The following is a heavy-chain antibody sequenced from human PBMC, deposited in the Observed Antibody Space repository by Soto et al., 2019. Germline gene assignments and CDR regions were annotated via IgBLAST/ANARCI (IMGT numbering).Heavy chain of an antibody. CDR2: ISSSSSTI. V-gene: IGHV3-48*02. J-gene: IGHJ4*02. Sequence: EVQLVESGGGLVQPGGSLRLSCAASGFTFSSYSMNWVRQAPGKGLEWVSYISSSSSTIYYADSVKGRFTISRDNAKNSLYLHMNSLRDEDTAVYYCARDLVVAGTFPPWTAFDYWGQGTLVTVSS. CDR1: GFTFSSYS. CDR3: ARDLVVAGTFPPWTAFDY. D-gene: IGHD6-19*01.